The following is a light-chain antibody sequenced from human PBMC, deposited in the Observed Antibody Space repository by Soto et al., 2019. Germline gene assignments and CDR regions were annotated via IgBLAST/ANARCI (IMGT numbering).Light chain of an antibody. J-gene: IGKJ5*01. V-gene: IGKV3-15*01. Sequence: EIVMTQSPATLSVSPGERSTLSCMASQSVSSNLAWYQQKPGRAPRLLVYRASTRTLGIPARFSGSESGTEFTLTISSLQSEDFAVYYCQQYNTWPITFGQGTRLEIK. CDR1: QSVSSN. CDR2: RAS. CDR3: QQYNTWPIT.